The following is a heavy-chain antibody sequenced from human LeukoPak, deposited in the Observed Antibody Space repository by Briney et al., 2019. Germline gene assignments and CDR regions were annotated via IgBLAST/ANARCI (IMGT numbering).Heavy chain of an antibody. CDR3: AKGGATICDN. J-gene: IGHJ4*02. CDR2: INSNGSST. V-gene: IGHV3-74*01. CDR1: GFTFTNYW. Sequence: SGGSQTLSCAASGFTFTNYWMHWVRQSPGKGLVWVSRINSNGSSTSYADSVKGRFTISRDNAKNTLHLQMTSLRAEDTALYYCAKGGATICDNWGQGTLVTVSS. D-gene: IGHD5-12*01.